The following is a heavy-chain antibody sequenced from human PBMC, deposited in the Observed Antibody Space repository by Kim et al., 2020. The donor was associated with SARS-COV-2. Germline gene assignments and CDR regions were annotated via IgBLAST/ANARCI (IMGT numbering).Heavy chain of an antibody. CDR2: ISYDGSNK. CDR1: GFTFSSYA. CDR3: ASLGLFDY. J-gene: IGHJ4*02. V-gene: IGHV3-30-3*01. Sequence: GGSLRLSCAASGFTFSSYAMHWVRQAPGKGLEWVAVISYDGSNKYYADSVKGRFTISRDNSKNTLYLQMNSLRAEDTAVYYCASLGLFDYWGQRTLVTVS.